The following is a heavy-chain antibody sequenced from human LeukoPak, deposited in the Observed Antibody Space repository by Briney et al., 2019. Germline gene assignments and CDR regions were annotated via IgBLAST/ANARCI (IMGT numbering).Heavy chain of an antibody. CDR2: INSGSSAI. D-gene: IGHD5-12*01. Sequence: GRSMRLAWVVSGFSFSSYSINWVRQAPGKGLDWISGINSGSSAIYYADSVKGRFTISRDNAKNSLYLQMNSLRAEDTAVYYCARSYTGYDLWGQGTLVTVSS. CDR1: GFSFSSYS. CDR3: ARSYTGYDL. V-gene: IGHV3-48*01. J-gene: IGHJ4*02.